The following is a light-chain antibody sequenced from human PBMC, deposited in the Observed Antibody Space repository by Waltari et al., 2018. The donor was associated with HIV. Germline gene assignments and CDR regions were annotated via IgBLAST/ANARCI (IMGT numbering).Light chain of an antibody. Sequence: SYELTQPPSVSVSPGQTASITCSGDKLGDKYACWYQQKPGRSPVLVIYQDGKRPSGIPERFSGSNSGNTATLTISGTQAMDEADYYCQAWDSSTVVFGGGTKLTVL. J-gene: IGLJ2*01. CDR2: QDG. CDR1: KLGDKY. CDR3: QAWDSSTVV. V-gene: IGLV3-1*01.